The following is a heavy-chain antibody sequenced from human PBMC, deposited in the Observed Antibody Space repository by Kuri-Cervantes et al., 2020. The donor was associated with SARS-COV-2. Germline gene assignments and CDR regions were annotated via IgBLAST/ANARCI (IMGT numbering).Heavy chain of an antibody. Sequence: LSLTCAVSGGSISSSNWWSWVRQPPGKGLEWIGEIYHSGSTNYNPSLKSRVTISVDKSKNQFSLKLSSVTAADTAVYYCASLSTYYDFWSGYSDYWGQGTLVTVSS. V-gene: IGHV4-4*02. D-gene: IGHD3-3*01. CDR2: IYHSGST. CDR3: ASLSTYYDFWSGYSDY. CDR1: GGSISSSNW. J-gene: IGHJ4*02.